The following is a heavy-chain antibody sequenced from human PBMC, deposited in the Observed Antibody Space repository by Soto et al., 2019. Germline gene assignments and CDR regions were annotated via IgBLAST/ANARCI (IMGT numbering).Heavy chain of an antibody. Sequence: SETLSLTCTVSGGSISSYYWIWIRQPPGKGLEWIGYIYYSGSTNYNPSLKSRVTISVDTSKNQFSLKLSSVTAADTAVYYCATRWGRTFDYWGQGTLVTLSS. V-gene: IGHV4-59*08. J-gene: IGHJ4*02. CDR3: ATRWGRTFDY. CDR1: GGSISSYY. D-gene: IGHD7-27*01. CDR2: IYYSGST.